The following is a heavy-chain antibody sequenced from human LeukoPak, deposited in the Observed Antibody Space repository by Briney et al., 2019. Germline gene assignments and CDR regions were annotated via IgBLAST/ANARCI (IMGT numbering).Heavy chain of an antibody. D-gene: IGHD4-17*01. V-gene: IGHV3-33*01. CDR1: GFTFSSYG. CDR2: IWYDGSNK. CDR3: ARDNDYGDYVRYFDY. J-gene: IGHJ4*02. Sequence: GGSLRLSCAASGFTFSSYGMHWVRQAPGKGLEWVAVIWYDGSNKYYADSVKGRFTISRDNSKNTLYLQMNSLRAEDTAVYYCARDNDYGDYVRYFDYWGQGTLVTVSS.